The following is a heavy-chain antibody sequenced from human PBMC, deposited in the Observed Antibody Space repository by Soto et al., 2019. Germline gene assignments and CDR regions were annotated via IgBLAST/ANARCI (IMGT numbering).Heavy chain of an antibody. V-gene: IGHV1-46*03. J-gene: IGHJ6*03. Sequence: ASVKVSCKASGYTFTIYYMHWVRQAPGQGLEWMGIINPSGGSTSYAQKFQGRVTMTRDTSTSTVYMELSSLRSEDTAVYYCARTMTTVTHHAYYYYMDVWGKGTTVTVSS. D-gene: IGHD4-17*01. CDR2: INPSGGST. CDR3: ARTMTTVTHHAYYYYMDV. CDR1: GYTFTIYY.